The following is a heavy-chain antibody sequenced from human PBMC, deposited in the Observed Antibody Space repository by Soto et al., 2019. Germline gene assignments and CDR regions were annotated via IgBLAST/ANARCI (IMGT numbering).Heavy chain of an antibody. D-gene: IGHD3-10*01. V-gene: IGHV3-33*01. J-gene: IGHJ4*02. CDR3: ARDRELGRTSPYFDF. CDR1: GFTFSSFG. Sequence: LRLSCAASGFTFSSFGVHWVRQAPGKGLEWVAVIWNDGNNRRYADSVRGRFTVSSDNSKNTVYLQMDSLRVEDTAMYYCARDRELGRTSPYFDFWGQGTLVTVSS. CDR2: IWNDGNNR.